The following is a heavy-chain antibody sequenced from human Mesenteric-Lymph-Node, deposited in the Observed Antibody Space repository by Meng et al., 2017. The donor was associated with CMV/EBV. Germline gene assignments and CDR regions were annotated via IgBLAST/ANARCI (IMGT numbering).Heavy chain of an antibody. D-gene: IGHD1-1*01. CDR1: GFTFSSYA. J-gene: IGHJ5*02. V-gene: IGHV3-23*03. CDR2: FYSGGSTT. Sequence: GGSLRLSCAPSGFTFSSYAMSWVRQAPGKGLEWVSLFYSGGSTTYYADSVKGRFTISRDYSKNTLYLQMNSLRAEDTAVYYCARYLQLNWFDPWGQGTLVTVSS. CDR3: ARYLQLNWFDP.